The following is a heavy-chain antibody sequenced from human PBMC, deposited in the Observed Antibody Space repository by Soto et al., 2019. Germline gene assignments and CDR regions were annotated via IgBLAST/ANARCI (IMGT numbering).Heavy chain of an antibody. D-gene: IGHD4-17*01. J-gene: IGHJ6*03. CDR1: GYTFTSYY. V-gene: IGHV1-2*02. CDR2: INPSSGST. CDR3: ARGGVTTTIYYYYYYMDV. Sequence: ASVKVSCKASGYTFTSYYMHWVRQAPGQGLEWMGIINPSSGSTNYAQKFQGRVTMTRDTSISTAYMELSRLRSDDTAVYYCARGGVTTTIYYYYYYMDVWGKGTTVTVSS.